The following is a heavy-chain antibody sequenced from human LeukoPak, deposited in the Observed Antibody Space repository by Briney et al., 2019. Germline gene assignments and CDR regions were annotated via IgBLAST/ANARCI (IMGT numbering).Heavy chain of an antibody. CDR2: ISGSGGST. V-gene: IGHV3-23*01. D-gene: IGHD1-26*01. CDR3: AKGPYSGFS. CDR1: GFIFNNAW. Sequence: GGSLRLSCAASGFIFNNAWMSWVRQAPGKGLEWVSAISGSGGSTYYADSVKGRFTISRDNSKNTLYLQMNSLRAEDTAVYYCAKGPYSGFSWGQGTLVTVSS. J-gene: IGHJ5*02.